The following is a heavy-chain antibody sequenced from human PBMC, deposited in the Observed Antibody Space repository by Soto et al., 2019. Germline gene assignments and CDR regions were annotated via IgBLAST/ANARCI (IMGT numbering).Heavy chain of an antibody. V-gene: IGHV3-30*18. Sequence: VHLVESGGGVVQPGRSLPLSCTASGFTFRPYPIHWVRQAPGTGLARVAVLSYDGPAGDYADSVRGRFTSSRDTSKSTVYLQMDSLRGEDTAVEYCAKVTGRLQSMQVLDYWAQGHLVTVPS. D-gene: IGHD2-2*01. CDR2: LSYDGPAG. CDR1: GFTFRPYP. J-gene: IGHJ4*02. CDR3: AKVTGRLQSMQVLDY.